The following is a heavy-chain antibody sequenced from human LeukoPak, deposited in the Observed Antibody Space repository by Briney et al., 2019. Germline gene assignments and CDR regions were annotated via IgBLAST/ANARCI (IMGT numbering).Heavy chain of an antibody. CDR2: IYYSGST. CDR1: GGSISSYY. D-gene: IGHD3-22*01. Sequence: SETLSLTCTVSGGSISSYYWSWIRQPPGKGLEWIGYIYYSGSTNYNPSLKSRVTISVDTSKNQFSLKLSSVTAADTAVYYCARDYYDSSGYYFDYWGQGTLVTVSS. CDR3: ARDYYDSSGYYFDY. V-gene: IGHV4-59*12. J-gene: IGHJ4*02.